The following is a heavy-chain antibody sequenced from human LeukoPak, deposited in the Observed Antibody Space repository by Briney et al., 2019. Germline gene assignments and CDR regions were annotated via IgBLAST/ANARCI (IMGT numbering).Heavy chain of an antibody. CDR3: AMGYSYGYAVD. Sequence: SETLSLTCTVSGGSISSYYWSWIRQPPGKGLEWIGYIYYSGSTNYNPSLKSRVIISVDTSKNQFSLKLSSVTAADTAVCYCAMGYSYGYAVDWGQGTLVTVSS. D-gene: IGHD5-18*01. CDR1: GGSISSYY. V-gene: IGHV4-59*01. J-gene: IGHJ4*02. CDR2: IYYSGST.